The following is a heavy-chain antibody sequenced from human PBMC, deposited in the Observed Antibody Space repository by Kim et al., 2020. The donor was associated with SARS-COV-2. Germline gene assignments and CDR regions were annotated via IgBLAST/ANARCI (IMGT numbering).Heavy chain of an antibody. D-gene: IGHD6-19*01. J-gene: IGHJ4*02. CDR2: T. CDR3: ARGAVAGWVGR. Sequence: TYYTPSLKSRVTISVDPSQNLFSLKLSSVTAADTAVYYCARGAVAGWVGRWGQGTLVTVSS. V-gene: IGHV4-39*07.